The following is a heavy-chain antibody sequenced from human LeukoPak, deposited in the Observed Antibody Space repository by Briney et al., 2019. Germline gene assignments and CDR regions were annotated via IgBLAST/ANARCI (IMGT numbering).Heavy chain of an antibody. J-gene: IGHJ4*02. CDR3: ARLFWGCSSTSCGGY. CDR2: INHSGNT. V-gene: IGHV4-34*01. Sequence: PSETLSLTCAVYGGSFSGYYWSWIRQPPGKGLEWIGEINHSGNTNYNPSLKSRVTISVDTSKNQFSLKLSSVTAADTAVYYCARLFWGCSSTSCGGYWGQGTLVTVSS. CDR1: GGSFSGYY. D-gene: IGHD2-2*01.